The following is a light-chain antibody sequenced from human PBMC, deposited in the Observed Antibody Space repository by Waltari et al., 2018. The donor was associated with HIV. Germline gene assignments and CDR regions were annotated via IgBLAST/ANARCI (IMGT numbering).Light chain of an antibody. CDR2: LGS. J-gene: IGKJ4*01. V-gene: IGKV2-28*01. CDR1: LCLLHGSGLTY. Sequence: DIVMTQSPLSLSVSPGEPASISCRSSLCLLHGSGLTYLDWSLQKPGQSPQLLIYLGSHRASGVPDRFSGSGSGTDFTLEISRVEPEDVGLYFCMQSLHTPLTFGGGTKVDIK. CDR3: MQSLHTPLT.